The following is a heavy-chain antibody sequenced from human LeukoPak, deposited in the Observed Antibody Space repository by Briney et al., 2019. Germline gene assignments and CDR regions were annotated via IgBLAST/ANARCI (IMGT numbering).Heavy chain of an antibody. V-gene: IGHV4-59*01. CDR1: GGSISNYY. CDR3: ARDPRGGTSRDNWFDP. Sequence: PSETLSLTRTVSGGSISNYYWSWIRQPPGKGLEWIGYIYYTGSTNYNPSLKSRVTISVDTSKNQFSLKVSSVTAADTAVYYCARDPRGGTSRDNWFDPWGQGTLVTVSS. CDR2: IYYTGST. D-gene: IGHD1-1*01. J-gene: IGHJ5*02.